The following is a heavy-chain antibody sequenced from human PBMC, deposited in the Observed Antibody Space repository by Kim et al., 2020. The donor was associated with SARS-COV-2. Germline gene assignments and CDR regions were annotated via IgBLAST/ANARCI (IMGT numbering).Heavy chain of an antibody. D-gene: IGHD2-21*01. V-gene: IGHV3-20*01. J-gene: IGHJ3*02. Sequence: ADSVKGRFTISRDNAKNSLYLQMNSLRAEDTALYHCAREGILWSPGAFDIWGQGTMVTVSS. CDR3: AREGILWSPGAFDI.